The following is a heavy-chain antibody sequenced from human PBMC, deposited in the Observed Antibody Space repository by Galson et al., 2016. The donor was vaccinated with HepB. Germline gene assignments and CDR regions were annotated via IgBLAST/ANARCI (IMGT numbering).Heavy chain of an antibody. V-gene: IGHV2-5*02. J-gene: IGHJ6*02. CDR3: AHGYSSSSENYYYYGMDV. Sequence: PALVKPTQTLTLTCTFSGFSLSTSGVGVGWIRQPPGKALEWLALIYWDDDKRYSPSLKSRLTITKDTSKNQVVLTMTNMDPVDTATYYCAHGYSSSSENYYYYGMDVWGQGTTVTVSS. CDR1: GFSLSTSGVG. CDR2: IYWDDDK. D-gene: IGHD6-13*01.